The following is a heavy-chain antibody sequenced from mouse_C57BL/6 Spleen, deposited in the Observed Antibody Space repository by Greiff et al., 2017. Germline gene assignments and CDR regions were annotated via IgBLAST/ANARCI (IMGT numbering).Heavy chain of an antibody. CDR1: GYTFTDYN. Sequence: VQLQQSGPELVKPGASVKMSCTASGYTFTDYNMHWVKQSHGKSLEWIGYINPNNGGTSYNQKFKGKATLTVTKSSSTAYMKLRSLASEDSAVYYCARFWYYFDYWGQGTTVTVSS. V-gene: IGHV1-22*01. J-gene: IGHJ2*01. CDR3: ARFWYYFDY. CDR2: INPNNGGT.